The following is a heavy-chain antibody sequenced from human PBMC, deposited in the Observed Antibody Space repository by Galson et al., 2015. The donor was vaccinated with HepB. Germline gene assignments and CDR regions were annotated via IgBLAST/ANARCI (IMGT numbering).Heavy chain of an antibody. CDR1: GYTFTKYY. Sequence: SVKVSCKASGYTFTKYYIHWVRQAPGQGLEWVGIINPSGGSINYAQKFQGRVTMTRDTSTSTVYMELSSLRSEDTAIYYCATDGDYDTSGYFDYWGQGTLVTVSS. CDR2: INPSGGSI. D-gene: IGHD3-22*01. V-gene: IGHV1-46*01. J-gene: IGHJ4*02. CDR3: ATDGDYDTSGYFDY.